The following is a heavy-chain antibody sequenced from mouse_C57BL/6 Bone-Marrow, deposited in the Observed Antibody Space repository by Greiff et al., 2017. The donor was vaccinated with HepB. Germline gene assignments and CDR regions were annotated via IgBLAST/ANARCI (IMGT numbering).Heavy chain of an antibody. D-gene: IGHD2-3*01. J-gene: IGHJ2*01. CDR3: ARLDGYYVGY. CDR2: ISSGGSYT. CDR1: GFTFSSYG. V-gene: IGHV5-6*01. Sequence: EVKLVESGGDLVKPGGSLKLSCAASGFTFSSYGMSWVRQTPDKRLEWVATISSGGSYTYYPDSVKGRFTISRDNAKNTLYLQMSSLKSEDTAMYYWARLDGYYVGYWGQGTTLTVSS.